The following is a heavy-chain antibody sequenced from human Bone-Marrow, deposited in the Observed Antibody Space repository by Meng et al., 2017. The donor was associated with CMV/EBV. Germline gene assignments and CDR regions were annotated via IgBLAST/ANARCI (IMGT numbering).Heavy chain of an antibody. D-gene: IGHD3-3*01. CDR1: GFTFSSYS. J-gene: IGHJ6*02. CDR2: ISSSSSYI. CDR3: NLRFLDGYYYGMDV. V-gene: IGHV3-21*04. Sequence: GESLKISCAASGFTFSSYSMNWVRQAPGKGLEWVSSISSSSSYIYYADSVKGRFTISRDNAKNSLYLQMNSLKTEDTAVYYCNLRFLDGYYYGMDVWGQGTTVTVSS.